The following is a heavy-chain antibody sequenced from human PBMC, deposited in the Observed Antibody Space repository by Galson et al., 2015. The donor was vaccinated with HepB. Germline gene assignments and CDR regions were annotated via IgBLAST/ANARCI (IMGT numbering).Heavy chain of an antibody. J-gene: IGHJ5*02. V-gene: IGHV4-34*01. Sequence: TLSLTCAVYGWSFSTYYWSWIRQPPGKGLEWIGEINHSGSTNYNPSLKSRVTISVDTSKNRFSLKLSSVTAADTAVYYCARAVYQDFWNGFGPWGQGTPVTVSS. CDR2: INHSGST. D-gene: IGHD3-3*01. CDR1: GWSFSTYY. CDR3: ARAVYQDFWNGFGP.